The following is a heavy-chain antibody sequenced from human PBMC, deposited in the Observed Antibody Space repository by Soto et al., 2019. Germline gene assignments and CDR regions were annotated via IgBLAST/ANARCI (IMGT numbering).Heavy chain of an antibody. J-gene: IGHJ4*02. V-gene: IGHV3-23*01. CDR1: GVTFSSNA. CDR3: AKVSVVVAATGLDY. CDR2: ISGSGGRT. D-gene: IGHD2-15*01. Sequence: GGSLRLSCAASGVTFSSNAMSWVRLAPGKGREWVSAISGSGGRTYYADSVKGRFTISRDNSKNTLYLQMNSLRAEDTAVYSCAKVSVVVAATGLDYWGQGTLVTVSS.